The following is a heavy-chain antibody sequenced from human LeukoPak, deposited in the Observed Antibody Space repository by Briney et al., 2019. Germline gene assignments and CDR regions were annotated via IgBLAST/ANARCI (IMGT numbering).Heavy chain of an antibody. CDR1: GFTFSNYW. D-gene: IGHD4-17*01. V-gene: IGHV3-30*18. CDR2: VSYDGNLQ. J-gene: IGHJ4*02. CDR3: VKVYPTVTTSSVLGS. Sequence: GGSLRLSCAASGFTFSNYWMSWVRQAPGKGLEWVAAVSYDGNLQHYADAVKGRFTASRDNSKNTVFLQINSLRTEDSAVYWCVKVYPTVTTSSVLGSWGQGTLVTVSS.